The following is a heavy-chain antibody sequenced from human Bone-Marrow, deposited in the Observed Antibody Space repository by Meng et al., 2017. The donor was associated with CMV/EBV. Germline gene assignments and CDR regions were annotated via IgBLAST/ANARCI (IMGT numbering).Heavy chain of an antibody. D-gene: IGHD3-22*01. J-gene: IGHJ5*02. Sequence: ASVKVSCKTSGYPFTSYGISWVRQAPGQGLEWMGWISGYNGRTNYAQNFQGRLTMTTDTSTSIAYMELRSLRSDDTAIYFCARDYYDIQGHNYDCFDPWGQGTLVPVSS. CDR3: ARDYYDIQGHNYDCFDP. V-gene: IGHV1-18*01. CDR1: GYPFTSYG. CDR2: ISGYNGRT.